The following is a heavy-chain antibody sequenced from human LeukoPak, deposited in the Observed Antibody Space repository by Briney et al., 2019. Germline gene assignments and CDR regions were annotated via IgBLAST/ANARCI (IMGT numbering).Heavy chain of an antibody. Sequence: SETLSLTCTVSGGSITTSSYYWGWIRQPPGKGLEWIGTIYFNGRTYYSPSLKSRVTMSVDTSKNQFSLKMSSVTAADTAAYYCTRQRGSGHWYFDLWGRGTRVIVSS. CDR2: IYFNGRT. J-gene: IGHJ2*01. V-gene: IGHV4-39*01. D-gene: IGHD6-19*01. CDR1: GGSITTSSYY. CDR3: TRQRGSGHWYFDL.